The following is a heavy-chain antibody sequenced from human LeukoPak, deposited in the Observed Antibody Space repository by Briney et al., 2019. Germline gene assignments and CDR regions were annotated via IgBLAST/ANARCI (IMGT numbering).Heavy chain of an antibody. J-gene: IGHJ4*02. CDR3: AKPFPYGDYGAHFDY. CDR2: ITSSSSAT. Sequence: GGSLRLSCAASGFTFSSYSMNWVRQAPGKGLEWVSYITSSSSATYYADSVKGRFTISRDNSKNTLYLQMNSLRAEDTAVYYCAKPFPYGDYGAHFDYWGQGTLVTVSS. CDR1: GFTFSSYS. D-gene: IGHD4-17*01. V-gene: IGHV3-48*01.